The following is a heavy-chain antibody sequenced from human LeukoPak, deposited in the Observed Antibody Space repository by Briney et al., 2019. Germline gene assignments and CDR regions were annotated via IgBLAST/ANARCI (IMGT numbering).Heavy chain of an antibody. CDR1: GYTFTGYY. Sequence: GASVKVPCKASGYTFTGYYMHWVRQAPGQGLEWMGWINPNSGGTNYAQKFQGRVTMTRDTSISTAYMELSRLRSDDTAVYYCARGGLLEYYYDSSGYAADYWGQGTLVTVSS. CDR2: INPNSGGT. V-gene: IGHV1-2*02. J-gene: IGHJ4*02. CDR3: ARGGLLEYYYDSSGYAADY. D-gene: IGHD3-22*01.